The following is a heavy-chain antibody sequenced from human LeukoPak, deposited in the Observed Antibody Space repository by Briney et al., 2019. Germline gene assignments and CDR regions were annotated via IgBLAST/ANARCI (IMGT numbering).Heavy chain of an antibody. J-gene: IGHJ6*02. V-gene: IGHV3-23*01. D-gene: IGHD2-2*01. Sequence: PGGSLRLSCAASGFTFSSYAMSWVRQAPGMGLEWVPAISGSGGSTNYADSVKGRFTISRDNSKNTLYLQMNSLRAEDTAVYYCARDRIVVVPAAGYYYYGMDVWGQGTTVTVSS. CDR1: GFTFSSYA. CDR3: ARDRIVVVPAAGYYYYGMDV. CDR2: ISGSGGST.